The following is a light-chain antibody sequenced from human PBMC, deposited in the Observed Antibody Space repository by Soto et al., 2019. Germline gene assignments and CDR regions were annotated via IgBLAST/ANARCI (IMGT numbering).Light chain of an antibody. CDR2: DVN. CDR1: SSDVGAYKY. J-gene: IGLJ1*01. CDR3: SSYTSTSTYV. Sequence: QSALTQPASVSGSPGQSITISCTGTSSDVGAYKYVSWYQQHPGKAPKLLIYDVNNRPSGVSDRFSGSKFGNTASLTISGLQAEDEADYHCSSYTSTSTYVFGTGTKLTVL. V-gene: IGLV2-14*01.